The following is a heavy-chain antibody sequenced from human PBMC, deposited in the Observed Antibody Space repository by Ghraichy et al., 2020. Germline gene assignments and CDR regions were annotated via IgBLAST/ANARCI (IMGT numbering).Heavy chain of an antibody. D-gene: IGHD3-16*01. V-gene: IGHV3-30-3*01. CDR2: ISYDGSNK. Sequence: GESLNISCAASGFTFSSYAMHWVRQAPGKGLEWVAVISYDGSNKYYADSVKGRFTISRDNSKNTLYLQMNSLRAEDTAVYYCARELGDGDYDYYGMDVWGQGTTVTVSS. CDR1: GFTFSSYA. J-gene: IGHJ6*01. CDR3: ARELGDGDYDYYGMDV.